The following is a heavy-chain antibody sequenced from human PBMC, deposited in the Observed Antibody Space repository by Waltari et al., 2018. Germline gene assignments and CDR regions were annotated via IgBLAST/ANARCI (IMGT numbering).Heavy chain of an antibody. CDR3: ARVANVAYYYSAGFDY. J-gene: IGHJ4*02. Sequence: QVQLVESGGGVVQPGNSLRLSCTASGFTLRTHGMQWVRQAPGKGLDVVAILLFDGNAQYYADSLKGRFTVSRDNSKNTLYLQMNSLTADDTAMYYCARVANVAYYYSAGFDYWGLGTLVTVSS. V-gene: IGHV3-33*01. CDR1: GFTLRTHG. D-gene: IGHD3-22*01. CDR2: LLFDGNAQ.